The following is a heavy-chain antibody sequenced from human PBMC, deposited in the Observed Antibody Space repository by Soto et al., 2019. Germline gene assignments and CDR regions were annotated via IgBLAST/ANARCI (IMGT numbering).Heavy chain of an antibody. CDR2: IYPGDSDT. V-gene: IGHV5-51*01. J-gene: IGHJ6*02. CDR3: ARLKYSYGIYYYYYGMDV. D-gene: IGHD5-18*01. Sequence: PGESLKISCKGSGYSFTSYWIGWVRQMPGKGLEWMGIIYPGDSDTRYSPSFQGQVTISADKSISTAYLQWSSLKASDTAMYYCARLKYSYGIYYYYYGMDVWGQGTTVTVSS. CDR1: GYSFTSYW.